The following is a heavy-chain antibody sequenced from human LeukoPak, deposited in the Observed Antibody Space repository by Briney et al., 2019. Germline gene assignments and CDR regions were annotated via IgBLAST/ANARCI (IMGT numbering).Heavy chain of an antibody. D-gene: IGHD5-24*01. Sequence: PGGSLRLSCAASGFTFSRYWMSWVRQAPGKGLEWVANIKQDGSEKYYVDSVKGRFTISRDNAKNSLYLQMNSLRAEDTAVYYCARDGRRDRDGYNPTYYFDYWGQGTLVTVSS. CDR3: ARDGRRDRDGYNPTYYFDY. CDR2: IKQDGSEK. CDR1: GFTFSRYW. V-gene: IGHV3-7*03. J-gene: IGHJ4*02.